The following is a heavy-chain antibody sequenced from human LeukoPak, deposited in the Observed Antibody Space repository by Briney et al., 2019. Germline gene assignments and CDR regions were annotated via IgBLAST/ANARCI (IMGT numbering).Heavy chain of an antibody. Sequence: PSGTLSLTCAVSGGSISSSNWWSWVRQPPGKGLEWIGEIYHSGSTNYNPSLKSRVTISVDKSKNQFSLKLSSVTAADTAVYYCARVSPYDILTGPNGMDVWGQGTTVTASS. CDR1: GGSISSSNW. CDR2: IYHSGST. J-gene: IGHJ6*02. V-gene: IGHV4-4*02. CDR3: ARVSPYDILTGPNGMDV. D-gene: IGHD3-9*01.